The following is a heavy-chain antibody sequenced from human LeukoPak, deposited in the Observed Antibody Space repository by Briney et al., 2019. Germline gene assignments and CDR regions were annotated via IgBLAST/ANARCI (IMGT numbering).Heavy chain of an antibody. J-gene: IGHJ4*02. CDR2: VRSDGSNE. CDR1: GFTFNMYD. V-gene: IGHV3-30*02. CDR3: AGDSDY. Sequence: GGSLRLSCAAPGFTFNMYDMHWVRQAPGKGLEWVACVRSDGSNEFYADSLKGRLTISRDNSKNTLYLQMNSLRGEDTAVYYCAGDSDYWGQGTLVTVSP.